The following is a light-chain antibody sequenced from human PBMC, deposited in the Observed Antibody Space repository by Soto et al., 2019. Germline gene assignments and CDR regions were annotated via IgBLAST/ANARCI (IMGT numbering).Light chain of an antibody. J-gene: IGLJ1*01. CDR2: DNY. CDR1: SSNIGNNY. Sequence: QSVLTQPPSVSAAPGQNVTISCSGTSSNIGNNYVSWYKHLPGTAPRILIYDNYKRPSGIPDRFSGLKSGTSATLGITGLQTGDEADYYCGTWDTSLRVFYVFGSGTKLTVL. V-gene: IGLV1-51*01. CDR3: GTWDTSLRVFYV.